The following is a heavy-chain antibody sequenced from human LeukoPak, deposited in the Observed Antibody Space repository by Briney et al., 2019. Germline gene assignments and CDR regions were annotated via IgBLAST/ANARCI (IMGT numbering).Heavy chain of an antibody. Sequence: ETLSLTCTVSGGSISSYYWSWIRPPPGKGLEWIGYIYYSGSTNYNPSLKSRVTITVDTSKNQFSLKLSSVTAADTAVYYCARDRVGATGEIDYWGQGTLVTVSS. D-gene: IGHD1-26*01. CDR1: GGSISSYY. J-gene: IGHJ4*02. V-gene: IGHV4-59*01. CDR2: IYYSGST. CDR3: ARDRVGATGEIDY.